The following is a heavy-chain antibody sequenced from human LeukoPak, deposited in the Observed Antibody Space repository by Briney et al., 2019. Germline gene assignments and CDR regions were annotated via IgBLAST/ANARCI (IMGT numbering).Heavy chain of an antibody. D-gene: IGHD6-6*01. CDR2: IYHSGST. J-gene: IGHJ5*02. V-gene: IGHV4-30-2*01. CDR3: ARHIPVSIAARSGWFDP. Sequence: PSETLSLTCTVSGGSISSGGYYWSWIWQPPGKGLEWIGYIYHSGSTYYNPSLKSRVTISVDRSKNQFSLKLSSVTAADTAVYYCARHIPVSIAARSGWFDPWGQGTLVTVSS. CDR1: GGSISSGGYY.